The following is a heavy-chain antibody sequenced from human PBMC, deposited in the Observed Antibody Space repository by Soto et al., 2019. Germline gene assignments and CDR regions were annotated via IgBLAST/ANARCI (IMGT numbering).Heavy chain of an antibody. J-gene: IGHJ4*02. Sequence: SETLSLTCAVSSGSISSSNYWSWIRQHPGKGLEWIGYIYYSGSTYYNPSLKSRVTISVDTSKNQFSLELSSVTAADTAVYYCARFVDTAFLYYFDYWGQGTLVTAPQ. V-gene: IGHV4-31*11. CDR3: ARFVDTAFLYYFDY. CDR1: SGSISSSNY. D-gene: IGHD5-18*01. CDR2: IYYSGST.